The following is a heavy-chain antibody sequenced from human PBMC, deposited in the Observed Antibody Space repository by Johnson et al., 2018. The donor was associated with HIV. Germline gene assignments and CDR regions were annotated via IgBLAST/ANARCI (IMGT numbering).Heavy chain of an antibody. CDR2: ISWNSGII. D-gene: IGHD5-12*01. Sequence: VQLVESGGGLVQPGRSLRLTCAASGFIFDDYAMYWVRQAPGKGLEWVSGISWNSGIIGYADSVKGRFTISRENAKNSLYLQMNRLRGEDTALYHCAKDMSGYDDAFDIWGQGTMVTVSS. CDR3: AKDMSGYDDAFDI. J-gene: IGHJ3*02. CDR1: GFIFDDYA. V-gene: IGHV3-9*01.